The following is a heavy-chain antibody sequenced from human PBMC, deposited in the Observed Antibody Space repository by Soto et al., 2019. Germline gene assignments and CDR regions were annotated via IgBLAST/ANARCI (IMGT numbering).Heavy chain of an antibody. CDR1: GFTFSSYS. V-gene: IGHV3-21*01. D-gene: IGHD3-16*01. J-gene: IGHJ6*02. Sequence: EVQLVESGGGLVKPGGSLRVSCAASGFTFSSYSMNWVRQAPGKGLEWVSSISSSSSYIYYADSVKGRFTISRDNAKNSLFLQMNSLRDEDTAVYYCARDQAVGGGYYYYYGMDVWGQGTTVTVSS. CDR3: ARDQAVGGGYYYYYGMDV. CDR2: ISSSSSYI.